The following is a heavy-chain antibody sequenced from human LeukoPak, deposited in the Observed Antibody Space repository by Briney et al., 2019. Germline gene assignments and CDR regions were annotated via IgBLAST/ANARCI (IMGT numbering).Heavy chain of an antibody. CDR2: IYDSGST. CDR3: ARVYYSSSYDYWYFDL. CDR1: GGSINNYY. D-gene: IGHD6-13*01. J-gene: IGHJ2*01. V-gene: IGHV4-59*01. Sequence: SETLSLTCAVSGGSINNYYWSWIRQPPGKGLEWIGYIYDSGSTNYNPSLMSRVTTSLDTSKNQVSLELSSVTAADTAVYYCARVYYSSSYDYWYFDLWGRGTLVTVSS.